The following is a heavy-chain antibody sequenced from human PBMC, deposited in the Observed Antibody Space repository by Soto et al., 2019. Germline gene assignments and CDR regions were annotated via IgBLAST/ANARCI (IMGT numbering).Heavy chain of an antibody. CDR1: GGTFSSYT. J-gene: IGHJ4*02. V-gene: IGHV1-69*08. CDR2: IIPILGIA. Sequence: QVQLVQSGAEVKKPGSSVKVSCKASGGTFSSYTISWVRQAPGQGLEWMGRIIPILGIANYAQKFQGRVTITADKSTSTAYMELSSLRSEDTAVYYCARDGPVTVITPLRWGQGTLVTVSS. CDR3: ARDGPVTVITPLR. D-gene: IGHD4-17*01.